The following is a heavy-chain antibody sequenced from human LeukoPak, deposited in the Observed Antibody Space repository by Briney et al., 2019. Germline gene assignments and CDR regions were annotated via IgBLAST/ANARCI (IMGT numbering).Heavy chain of an antibody. CDR3: ARDPLAASAPGYFDY. D-gene: IGHD6-13*01. CDR1: GGTFSNFG. CDR2: IIPIFTTT. J-gene: IGHJ4*02. V-gene: IGHV1-69*13. Sequence: SVKVPCKASGGTFSNFGISWVRQAPGQGLEWMGGIIPIFTTTNYAQKFRGRVTITAHESTSTAYLELSSLTSEDTAVYYCARDPLAASAPGYFDYWGQGTLVTVSA.